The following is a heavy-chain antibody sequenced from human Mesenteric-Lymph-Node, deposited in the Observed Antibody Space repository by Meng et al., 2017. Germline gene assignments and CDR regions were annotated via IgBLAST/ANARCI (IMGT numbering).Heavy chain of an antibody. D-gene: IGHD6-19*01. CDR1: GFTFSSYA. V-gene: IGHV3-30*04. Sequence: GGSLRLSCAASGFTFSSYAMHWVRQAPGKGLEWVAVISYDGSNKYYADSVKGRFTISRDNAKNSLYLQMNSLRAEDTAVYYCARRAVDGTSDYWGQGTLVTVSS. CDR2: ISYDGSNK. J-gene: IGHJ4*02. CDR3: ARRAVDGTSDY.